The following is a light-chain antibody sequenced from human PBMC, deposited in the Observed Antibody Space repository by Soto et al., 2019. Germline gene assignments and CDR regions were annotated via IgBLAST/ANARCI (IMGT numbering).Light chain of an antibody. CDR3: QQYGSSPWT. Sequence: EIVLTQSPATLSLSPGERAALSCGASQSVSSSHLAWYQQKPGLAPRLLIYDEASRATGIPDRFSGSGSGTDFTLTISRLEPEYFAVYYCQQYGSSPWTFGQGTKVEIK. CDR1: QSVSSSH. CDR2: DEA. V-gene: IGKV3D-20*01. J-gene: IGKJ1*01.